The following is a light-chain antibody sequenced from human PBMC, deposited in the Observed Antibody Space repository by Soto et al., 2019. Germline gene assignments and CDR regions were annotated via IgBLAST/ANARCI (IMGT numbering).Light chain of an antibody. CDR1: STDIGDYNY. CDR3: CSYAGSPYV. CDR2: DVT. V-gene: IGLV2-11*01. Sequence: QAVVTQPRSVSGSPGQSVTISCTGTSTDIGDYNYVSWYQQHPGKAPKLMIYDVTKRPSGVPDRFSGSKSGNTASLTISGIQPEDEADYYCCSYAGSPYVFGIGTKVTVL. J-gene: IGLJ1*01.